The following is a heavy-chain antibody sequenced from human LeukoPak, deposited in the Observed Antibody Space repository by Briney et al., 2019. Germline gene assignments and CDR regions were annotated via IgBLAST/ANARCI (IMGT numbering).Heavy chain of an antibody. V-gene: IGHV3-7*03. CDR1: GFTFSSYW. J-gene: IGHJ6*02. CDR3: VRAMDV. CDR2: IKQDGSEI. Sequence: RGSLRLSCAASGFTFSSYWMNCVRQAPGKGLEWVANIKQDGSEIYYVDSVKGRFTISRDNAKNSLYLQMNSLRAEDSAVYYCVRAMDVWGQGTTVTVS.